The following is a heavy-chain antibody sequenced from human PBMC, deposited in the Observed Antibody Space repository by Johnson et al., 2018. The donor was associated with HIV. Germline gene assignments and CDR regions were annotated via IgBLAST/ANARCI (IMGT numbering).Heavy chain of an antibody. Sequence: VQLVESGGGLVQPGGSLRLSCAASGFTFSSYWMSWVRQAPGKGLEWVANIKQDGSEKYYVDSVKGRFTISSDNAKNSLYLQMNSLRAEDTAGYYCARDFRAAAGNDAFDIWGQGTMVTVSS. CDR1: GFTFSSYW. V-gene: IGHV3-7*01. J-gene: IGHJ3*02. D-gene: IGHD6-13*01. CDR3: ARDFRAAAGNDAFDI. CDR2: IKQDGSEK.